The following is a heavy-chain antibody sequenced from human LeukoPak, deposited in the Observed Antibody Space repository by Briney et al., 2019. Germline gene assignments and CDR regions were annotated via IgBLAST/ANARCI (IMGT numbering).Heavy chain of an antibody. D-gene: IGHD3-22*01. V-gene: IGHV1-46*01. CDR2: INPSGGST. CDR3: AREVRGYDSSGYYPPRVAFDI. CDR1: GYTFTSYY. Sequence: ASVKVSCKASGYTFTSYYMHWVRQAPGQGLEWMGIINPSGGSTSYAQKFQGRVTMTRDMSTSTVYMELSSLRSEDTAVYYCAREVRGYDSSGYYPPRVAFDIWGQGTMVTVSS. J-gene: IGHJ3*02.